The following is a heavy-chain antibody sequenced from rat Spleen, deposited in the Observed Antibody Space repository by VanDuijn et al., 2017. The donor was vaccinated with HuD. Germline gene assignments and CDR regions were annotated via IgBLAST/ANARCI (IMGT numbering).Heavy chain of an antibody. CDR2: ISTGGGNT. CDR1: GFTFNNYW. J-gene: IGHJ4*01. V-gene: IGHV5-31*01. CDR3: TRDRGVMDA. Sequence: EVQLVESGGGLVQPGRSLKLSCVASGFTFNNYWMTWIRQVPGKGLEWVASISTGGGNTYYRDSVKGRFTISRANSENTVYLQMNSLRSEDTATYYCTRDRGVMDAWGQGASVTVSS.